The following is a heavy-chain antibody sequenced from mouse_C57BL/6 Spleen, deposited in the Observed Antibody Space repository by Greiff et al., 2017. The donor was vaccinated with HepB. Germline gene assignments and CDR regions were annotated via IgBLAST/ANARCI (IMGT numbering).Heavy chain of an antibody. D-gene: IGHD2-5*01. V-gene: IGHV1-52*01. Sequence: QVQLKQPGAELVRPGSSVKLSCKASGYTFTSYWMHWVKQRPIQGLEWIGNIDPSDSETHYNQKFKDKATLTVDKSSSTAYMQLSSLTSEDSAVYYCARSSYYSNYRFDYWGQGTTLTVSS. CDR2: IDPSDSET. J-gene: IGHJ2*01. CDR3: ARSSYYSNYRFDY. CDR1: GYTFTSYW.